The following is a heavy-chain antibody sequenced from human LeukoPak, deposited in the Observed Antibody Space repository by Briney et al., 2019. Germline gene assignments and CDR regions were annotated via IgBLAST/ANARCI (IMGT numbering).Heavy chain of an antibody. CDR1: GFAFSSYS. Sequence: PGGSLRLSCAASGFAFSSYSMNWVRPAPGKGLEWVSFISSSSAHINYADSVKGRFTISRDNPRNSQYLQMNSLRAEDTAVYYCARDIGGSYTAIDYWGQGTLVTVSS. V-gene: IGHV3-21*01. CDR2: ISSSSAHI. J-gene: IGHJ4*02. CDR3: ARDIGGSYTAIDY. D-gene: IGHD1-26*01.